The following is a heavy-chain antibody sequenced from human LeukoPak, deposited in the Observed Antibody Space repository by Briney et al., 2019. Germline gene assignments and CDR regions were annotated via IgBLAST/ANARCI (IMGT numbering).Heavy chain of an antibody. D-gene: IGHD3-3*01. CDR3: TYDLWSGYYFNVAFDM. CDR2: IIPIFGTA. CDR1: GGTFSSYA. Sequence: ASVKVSCKASGGTFSSYAISWVRQAPGQGLEWMGGIIPIFGTANNAQKFQGRVTITADESTSTAYMELSSLRSEDTAVYYCTYDLWSGYYFNVAFDMWGRRTVVSV. V-gene: IGHV1-69*13. J-gene: IGHJ3*02.